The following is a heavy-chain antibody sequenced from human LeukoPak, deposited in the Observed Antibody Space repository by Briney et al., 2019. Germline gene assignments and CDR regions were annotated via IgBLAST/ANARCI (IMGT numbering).Heavy chain of an antibody. V-gene: IGHV4-61*08. CDR3: AREDVDTAMVDY. J-gene: IGHJ4*02. CDR2: IYYSGST. CDR1: GGSIINSGYY. D-gene: IGHD5-18*01. Sequence: SETPSLTCTVSGGSIINSGYYWGWIRQPPGKGLEWIGYIYYSGSTNYNPSLKSRVTISVDTSKNQFSLKLSSVTAADTAVYYCAREDVDTAMVDYWGQGTLVTVSS.